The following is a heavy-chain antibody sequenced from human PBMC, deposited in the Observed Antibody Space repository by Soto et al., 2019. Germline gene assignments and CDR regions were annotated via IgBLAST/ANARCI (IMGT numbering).Heavy chain of an antibody. D-gene: IGHD1-26*01. CDR1: GYTFTSQN. CDR2: IKPSIGTT. J-gene: IGHJ4*02. Sequence: ASVKVSCKASGYTFTSQNMHWVRQAPGQGLEWMGVIKPSIGTTTYAQKFQGRVTMTSDTSTSSVYMEVSSLRSEDTAVYYCISTLGARFDYWGQGTLVTVSS. V-gene: IGHV1-46*03. CDR3: ISTLGARFDY.